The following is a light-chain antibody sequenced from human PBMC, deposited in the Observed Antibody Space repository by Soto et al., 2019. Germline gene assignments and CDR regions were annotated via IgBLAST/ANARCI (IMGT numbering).Light chain of an antibody. CDR2: EVI. V-gene: IGLV2-14*03. Sequence: QSALTQPPSASGSPGQSVTISCTGTDSDVGGYNYVSWYQQHPGKAPKLMIYEVINRPSGVSNRFSGSKSANTASLTISGLQAEDEADYYCSSYTSSSTLVFGGGTKLTVL. J-gene: IGLJ3*02. CDR1: DSDVGGYNY. CDR3: SSYTSSSTLV.